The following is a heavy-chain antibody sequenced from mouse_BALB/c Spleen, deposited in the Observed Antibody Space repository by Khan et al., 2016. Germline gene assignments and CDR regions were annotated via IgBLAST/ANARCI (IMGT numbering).Heavy chain of an antibody. CDR2: ISYSGST. Sequence: EVKLEESGPGLVKPSQSLSLTCTVTGYSITSDYAWNWIRQFPGNKLEWMGYISYSGSTSYNPSLKSRISINRDTSKNQFFLRLNSVTTEDTATXYCARNGNRYERTWFAYWGQGTLVTVSA. J-gene: IGHJ3*01. V-gene: IGHV3-2*02. CDR1: GYSITSDYA. CDR3: ARNGNRYERTWFAY. D-gene: IGHD2-14*01.